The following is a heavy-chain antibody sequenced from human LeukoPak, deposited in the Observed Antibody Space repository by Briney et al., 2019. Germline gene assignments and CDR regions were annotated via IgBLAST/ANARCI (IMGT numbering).Heavy chain of an antibody. Sequence: GGSLGMSCVASGFTFKSYGMTWVRQVRGKGLEWLSSITGAGTSTKYADSVNGRFTISRDNSKNTLSLQMTGLRAEDTAVYYCARKVAVAMDLDYWGQGTLVTVSS. CDR1: GFTFKSYG. D-gene: IGHD5-18*01. J-gene: IGHJ4*02. V-gene: IGHV3-23*01. CDR3: ARKVAVAMDLDY. CDR2: ITGAGTST.